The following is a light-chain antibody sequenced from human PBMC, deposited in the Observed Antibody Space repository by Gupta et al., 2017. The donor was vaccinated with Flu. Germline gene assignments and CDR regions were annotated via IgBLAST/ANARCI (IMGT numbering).Light chain of an antibody. J-gene: IGKJ2*04. CDR3: QQYYSTPPLWS. CDR2: WAS. Sequence: DIVMTQSPDSLAVSLGERATINCKSSQSVLYSSNNKNYLAWYQQKPGQPPKLLIYWASTRESGVPDRFSGSGSGTDFTLTIRNLQAEDRAFYYCQQYYSTPPLWSFGQGTKLEIK. V-gene: IGKV4-1*01. CDR1: QSVLYSSNNKNY.